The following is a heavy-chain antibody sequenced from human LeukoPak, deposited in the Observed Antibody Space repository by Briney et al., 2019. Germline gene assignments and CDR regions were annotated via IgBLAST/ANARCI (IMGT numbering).Heavy chain of an antibody. J-gene: IGHJ3*02. D-gene: IGHD4-17*01. V-gene: IGHV3-21*01. CDR1: GFRVSDYY. Sequence: SGGSLRLSCAVSGFRVSDYYMNWVRQAPGKGLEWVSSISSSSSYIYYADSVKGRFTISRDNAKNSLYLQMNSLRAEDTAVYYCARGPYGDSAFDIWGQGTMVTVSS. CDR3: ARGPYGDSAFDI. CDR2: ISSSSSYI.